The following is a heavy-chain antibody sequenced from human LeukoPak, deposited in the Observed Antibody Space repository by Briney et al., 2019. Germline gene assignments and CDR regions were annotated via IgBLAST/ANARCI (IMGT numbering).Heavy chain of an antibody. D-gene: IGHD2-15*01. CDR3: ARYCSGLCTEYHFDS. CDR2: IRQDGDDK. V-gene: IGHV3-7*01. Sequence: GGSLRLSCTASGFTFSNYWMSWVRQAPGKGLEWVANIRQDGDDKKYVDSVKGRFTISRDNAKNSLYLQMYNLRAEDTAVYYCARYCSGLCTEYHFDSRGQGTLVTVSS. J-gene: IGHJ4*02. CDR1: GFTFSNYW.